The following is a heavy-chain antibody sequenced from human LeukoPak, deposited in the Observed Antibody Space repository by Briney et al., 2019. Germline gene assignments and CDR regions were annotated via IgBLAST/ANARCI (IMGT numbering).Heavy chain of an antibody. CDR2: ISSSSSYI. CDR1: GFTFSSYR. V-gene: IGHV3-21*01. J-gene: IGHJ6*02. Sequence: GGSLRLSCAASGFTFSSYRMNWVRQAPGKGLEWVSSISSSSSYIYYADSVKGRFTISRDNAKNSLYLQMNSLRAEDTAVYYCARVTSQDGMDVWGQGTTVTVSS. CDR3: ARVTSQDGMDV.